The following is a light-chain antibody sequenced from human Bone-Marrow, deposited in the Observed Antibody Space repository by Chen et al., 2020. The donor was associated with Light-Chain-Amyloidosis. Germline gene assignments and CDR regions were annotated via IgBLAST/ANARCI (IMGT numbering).Light chain of an antibody. CDR1: SSDVGGDNH. J-gene: IGLJ1*01. Sequence: QSALTQPASVSGSPGQSITSSCTGTSSDVGGDNHVSWYQQHPDKAPKLMIYEVTNRPSWVPDLFSGSKSDNPASLTISVLQTEDEADYFCSSYTITNTLVFGSGTRVTVL. CDR2: EVT. V-gene: IGLV2-14*01. CDR3: SSYTITNTLV.